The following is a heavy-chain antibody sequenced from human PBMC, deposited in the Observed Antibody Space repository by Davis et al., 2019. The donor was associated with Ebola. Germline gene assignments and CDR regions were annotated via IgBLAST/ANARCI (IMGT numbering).Heavy chain of an antibody. Sequence: MPSETLSLTCAVYGGSFSGYYWSWIRQPPGKGLEWIGEINDSGNTNYNPSLKSRVTILVDTSKNQFSLKLSSVTAADTAVYYCARDHNIGGYYYYGMDVWGQGTTVTVSS. CDR3: ARDHNIGGYYYYGMDV. V-gene: IGHV4-34*01. CDR2: INDSGNT. D-gene: IGHD3-10*01. CDR1: GGSFSGYY. J-gene: IGHJ6*02.